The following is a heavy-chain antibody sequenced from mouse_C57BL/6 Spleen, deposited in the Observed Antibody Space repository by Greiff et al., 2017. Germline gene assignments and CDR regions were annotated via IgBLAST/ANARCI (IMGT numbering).Heavy chain of an antibody. CDR3: ARNSIYYDYDGGDFDY. D-gene: IGHD2-4*01. CDR1: GFTFSSYA. Sequence: DVMLVESGGGLVKPGGSLKLSCAASGFTFSSYAMSWVRQTPEKRLEWVATISDGGSYTYYPDNVKGRFTISRDNAKNNLYLQMSHLKSEDTAMYYCARNSIYYDYDGGDFDYWGQGTTLTVSS. J-gene: IGHJ2*01. V-gene: IGHV5-4*03. CDR2: ISDGGSYT.